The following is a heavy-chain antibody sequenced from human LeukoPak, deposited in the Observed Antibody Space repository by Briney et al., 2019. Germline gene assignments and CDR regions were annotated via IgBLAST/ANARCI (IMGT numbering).Heavy chain of an antibody. CDR3: AKPAKTDYADY. CDR1: GFTFDDYT. CDR2: ISWDGGST. Sequence: GGSLRLSCAASGFTFDDYTMHWVRQAPGKGLEWVSLISWDGGSTYYADSVKGRFTISRDNSKNTLYLQMNSLRAEDTAVYYCAKPAKTDYADYWGQGTLVTVSS. V-gene: IGHV3-43*01. D-gene: IGHD1-14*01. J-gene: IGHJ4*02.